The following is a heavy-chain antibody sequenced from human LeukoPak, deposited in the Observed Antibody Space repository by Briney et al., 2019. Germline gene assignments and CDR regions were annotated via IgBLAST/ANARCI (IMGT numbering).Heavy chain of an antibody. CDR1: GGSISSYY. Sequence: PSETLSLTCTVSGGSISSYYWSWIRQPPGKGLEWIGYIYYSGSTNYNPSLKSRVTISVDTSKNQFSLKLSSVTAADTAVYYCARYCSSTSCYRDHDYWGQGTLVAVSS. D-gene: IGHD2-2*02. V-gene: IGHV4-59*12. CDR2: IYYSGST. CDR3: ARYCSSTSCYRDHDY. J-gene: IGHJ4*02.